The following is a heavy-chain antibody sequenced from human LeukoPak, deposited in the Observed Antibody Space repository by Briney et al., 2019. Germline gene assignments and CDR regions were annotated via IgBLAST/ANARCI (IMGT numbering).Heavy chain of an antibody. CDR1: GASNNSSPYS. D-gene: IGHD3-9*01. Sequence: SETLSLTCTVSGASNNSSPYSWAWVRQPPGKGLEWIATISYNGDTYYKSSLQSRLTISMDTSKNQFSLRLTSMTAADTAVYYCARLPTGYPNWFDPWGQGTLVTVSS. J-gene: IGHJ5*02. CDR3: ARLPTGYPNWFDP. CDR2: ISYNGDT. V-gene: IGHV4-39*01.